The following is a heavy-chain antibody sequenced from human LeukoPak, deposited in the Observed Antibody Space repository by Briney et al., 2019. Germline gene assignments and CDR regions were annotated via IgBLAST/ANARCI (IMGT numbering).Heavy chain of an antibody. Sequence: EPGGSLRLSCAASGFTFSSYAMHWVRQAPGKGLEWVAVISYDGSNKYYADSVKGRFTISRDNSKNTLYLQMNSLRAEDTAVYYCARDKYSSSWYEGFDPWGQGTLVTVSS. CDR3: ARDKYSSSWYEGFDP. J-gene: IGHJ5*02. D-gene: IGHD6-13*01. V-gene: IGHV3-30-3*01. CDR1: GFTFSSYA. CDR2: ISYDGSNK.